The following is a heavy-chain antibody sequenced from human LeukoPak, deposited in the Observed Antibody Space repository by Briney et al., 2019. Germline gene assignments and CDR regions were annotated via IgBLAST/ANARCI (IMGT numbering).Heavy chain of an antibody. J-gene: IGHJ3*02. CDR1: GFTFSSYS. Sequence: GGSLRLSCAASGFTFSSYSMNWVRQAPGKGLELVSYISISSSGYIYYADSVKGRFTTSRDNAKNSPYLQMNSLRAEDTAVYYCASSRYEGGTFDIWGQGTLVTVSS. V-gene: IGHV3-21*01. D-gene: IGHD3-16*01. CDR3: ASSRYEGGTFDI. CDR2: ISISSSGYI.